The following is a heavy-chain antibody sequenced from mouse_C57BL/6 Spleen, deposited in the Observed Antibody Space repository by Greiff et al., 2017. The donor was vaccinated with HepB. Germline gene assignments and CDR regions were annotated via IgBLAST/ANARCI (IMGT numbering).Heavy chain of an antibody. CDR2: IRNKANGYTT. D-gene: IGHD1-1*01. V-gene: IGHV7-3*01. Sequence: EVQRVESGGGLVQPGGSLSLSCAASGFTFTDYYMSWVRQPPGKALEWLGFIRNKANGYTTEYIASVKGRFTISRDNSQSILYLQMNALRAEDSATYYCARYYYGSSYVDYWGQGTTLTVSS. J-gene: IGHJ2*01. CDR3: ARYYYGSSYVDY. CDR1: GFTFTDYY.